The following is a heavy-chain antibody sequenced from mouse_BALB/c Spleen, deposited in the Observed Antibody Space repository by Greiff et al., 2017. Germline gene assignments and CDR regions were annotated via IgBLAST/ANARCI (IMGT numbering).Heavy chain of an antibody. J-gene: IGHJ2*01. CDR1: GFTFSSYG. CDR3: ARQGITTVVATYDYFDY. Sequence: EVKVVESGGDLVKPGGSLKLSCAASGFTFSSYGMSWVRQTPDKRLEWVATISSGGSYTYYPDSVKGRFTISRDNAKNTLYLQMSSLKSEDTAMYYCARQGITTVVATYDYFDYWGQGTTLTVSS. V-gene: IGHV5-6*01. D-gene: IGHD1-1*01. CDR2: ISSGGSYT.